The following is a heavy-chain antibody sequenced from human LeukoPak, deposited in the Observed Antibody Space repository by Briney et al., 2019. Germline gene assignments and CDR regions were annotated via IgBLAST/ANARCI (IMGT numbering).Heavy chain of an antibody. CDR1: GFTFSDSA. J-gene: IGHJ4*02. CDR3: AREGGFYRPLDY. CDR2: VHLDGRT. D-gene: IGHD3-3*01. V-gene: IGHV4-34*10. Sequence: GSLRLSCAASGFTFSDSAIHWVRQPPGKGLEWIGEVHLDGRTNYNPSLKSRLIMSVDLPENHISLKLTSVTAADTAVYYCAREGGFYRPLDYSGQGTLVTVSS.